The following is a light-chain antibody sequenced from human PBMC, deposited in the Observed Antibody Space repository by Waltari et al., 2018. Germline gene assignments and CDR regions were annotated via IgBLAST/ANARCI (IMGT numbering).Light chain of an antibody. CDR3: HQYDNLPPT. V-gene: IGKV1-33*01. J-gene: IGKJ3*01. CDR2: DAS. CDR1: QDISNY. Sequence: DVQMTQYPSSLSASVGDRVTITCQASQDISNYLIWYQQKPGKAPKLLIYDASNLETGVPSRFSGSGSGTDFTFTISGLQPEDIATYYCHQYDNLPPTFGPGTKVDIK.